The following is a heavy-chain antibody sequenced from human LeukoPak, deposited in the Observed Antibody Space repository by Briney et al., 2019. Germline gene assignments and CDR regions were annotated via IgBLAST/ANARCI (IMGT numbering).Heavy chain of an antibody. CDR1: RFTFTTYA. V-gene: IGHV3-23*01. J-gene: IGHJ6*04. Sequence: GGSLRLSCAASRFTFTTYAMSWVRQAPGKGLEWVSSVSKSDGTTYYADSVKGRLTISRDNSKNTLHLQMNGLRAEDPAVYYWERGGYDMGVWGKGPRVTVSS. CDR2: VSKSDGTT. CDR3: ERGGYDMGV.